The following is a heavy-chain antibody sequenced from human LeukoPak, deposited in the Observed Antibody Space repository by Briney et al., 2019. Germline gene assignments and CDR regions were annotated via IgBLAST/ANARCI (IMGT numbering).Heavy chain of an antibody. V-gene: IGHV3-33*01. Sequence: PGGSLRLSCAASGFTFSSYGMHWVRQAPGKGLEWVAVIWYDGSNKYYADSVKGRFTISRDNSKNTLYLQMNSLRAEDTAVYYCARETPPGYYGSGPSYYYYGMDVWGQGTTVTVSS. CDR1: GFTFSSYG. J-gene: IGHJ6*02. D-gene: IGHD3-10*01. CDR2: IWYDGSNK. CDR3: ARETPPGYYGSGPSYYYYGMDV.